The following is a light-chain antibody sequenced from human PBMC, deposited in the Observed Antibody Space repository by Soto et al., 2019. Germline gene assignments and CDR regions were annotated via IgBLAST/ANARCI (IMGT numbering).Light chain of an antibody. CDR1: QSVSSSY. V-gene: IGKV3-20*01. Sequence: EIILTQSPGTLSLSPGERATLSCRASQSVSSSYLAWYQQKPGQAPRLLIYGASSRATGIPDRLSGSGSGTDFTLTISRLEPEDFAVYYCQQYGSLPITFGQGTRLEVK. CDR3: QQYGSLPIT. CDR2: GAS. J-gene: IGKJ5*01.